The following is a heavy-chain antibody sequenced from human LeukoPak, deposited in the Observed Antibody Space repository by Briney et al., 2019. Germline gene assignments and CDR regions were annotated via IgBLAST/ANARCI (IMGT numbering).Heavy chain of an antibody. J-gene: IGHJ6*02. Sequence: GSLRLSCAASGFTFSSHWMHWVRQAPGKGLEWVAVISYDGSNKYYADSVKGRFTISRDNSKNTLYLQMNSLRAEDTAVYYCARDSSYDSSGYYYFKIYYYYGMDVWGQGTTVTVSS. CDR2: ISYDGSNK. CDR3: ARDSSYDSSGYYYFKIYYYYGMDV. V-gene: IGHV3-30-3*01. CDR1: GFTFSSHW. D-gene: IGHD3-22*01.